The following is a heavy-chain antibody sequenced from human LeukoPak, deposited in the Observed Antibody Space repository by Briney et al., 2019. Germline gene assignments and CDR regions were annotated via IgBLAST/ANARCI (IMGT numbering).Heavy chain of an antibody. D-gene: IGHD5-18*01. CDR2: IYSGGST. J-gene: IGHJ6*02. CDR1: GFTVSSNY. Sequence: GGSLRLSCAASGFTVSSNYMSWVRQAPGKGLEWVSVIYSGGSTYYADSVKGRSTISRDNSKNTLYLQMNSLRAEDTAVYYCARSPGYSYGSRTYYYYGMDVWGQGTTVTVSS. CDR3: ARSPGYSYGSRTYYYYGMDV. V-gene: IGHV3-66*01.